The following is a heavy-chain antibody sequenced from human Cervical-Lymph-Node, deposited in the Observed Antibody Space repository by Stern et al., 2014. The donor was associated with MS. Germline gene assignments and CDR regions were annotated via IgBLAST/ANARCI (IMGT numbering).Heavy chain of an antibody. CDR3: ARDRCSGGSCYSGYYGMDV. Sequence: VQLVESGGGLVKPGGSLRLSCAASGFTFSSYSMNWVRQAPGKGLEWVSSISSSSSYIYYADSVKGRFTISRDNAKNSLYLQMNSLRAEDTAVYYCARDRCSGGSCYSGYYGMDVWGQGTTVTVSS. J-gene: IGHJ6*02. D-gene: IGHD2-15*01. V-gene: IGHV3-21*01. CDR1: GFTFSSYS. CDR2: ISSSSSYI.